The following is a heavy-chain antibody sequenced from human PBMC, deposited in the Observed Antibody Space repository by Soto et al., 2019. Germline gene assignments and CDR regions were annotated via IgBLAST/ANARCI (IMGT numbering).Heavy chain of an antibody. CDR1: GGSFSGYY. CDR2: INHSGST. D-gene: IGHD3-22*01. V-gene: IGHV4-34*01. Sequence: SETLSLTCAVYGGSFSGYYWSWIRQPPGKGLEWIGEINHSGSTNYNPSLKSRVTISVDTSKNQFSLKLSSVTAAVTAVYYCASMYYYDTSGSGPLWGQGTLVTVSS. J-gene: IGHJ4*02. CDR3: ASMYYYDTSGSGPL.